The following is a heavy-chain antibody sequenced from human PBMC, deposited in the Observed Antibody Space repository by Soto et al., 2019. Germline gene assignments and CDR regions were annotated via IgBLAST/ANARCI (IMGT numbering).Heavy chain of an antibody. Sequence: VGSLRLSCAASGFTFSSYGMHWVRQAPGKGLEWVAVISYDGSNKYYADSVKGRFTISRDNSKNTLYLQMNSLRAEDTAVYYCAKDLPVGATGIDYWGQGTLVTVSS. J-gene: IGHJ4*02. D-gene: IGHD1-26*01. CDR3: AKDLPVGATGIDY. CDR2: ISYDGSNK. V-gene: IGHV3-30*18. CDR1: GFTFSSYG.